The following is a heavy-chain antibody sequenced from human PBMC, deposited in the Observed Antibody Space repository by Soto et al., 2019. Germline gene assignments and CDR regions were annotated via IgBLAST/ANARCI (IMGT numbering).Heavy chain of an antibody. CDR3: AAGGGLPRYY. D-gene: IGHD5-12*01. V-gene: IGHV4-30-2*01. CDR1: GGSISSGGYS. Sequence: QLQLQESGSGLVKPSQTLSLTCAVSGGSISSGGYSWSWIRQPPGKGLEWIGYIYHSGSTYYNPSLKSRVTMAVDRSKNQFSLELSSVTAADTAVYYCAAGGGLPRYYWGQGTLVTVSS. CDR2: IYHSGST. J-gene: IGHJ4*02.